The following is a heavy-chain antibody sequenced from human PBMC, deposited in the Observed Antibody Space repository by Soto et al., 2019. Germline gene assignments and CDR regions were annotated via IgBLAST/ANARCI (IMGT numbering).Heavy chain of an antibody. V-gene: IGHV2-5*01. CDR3: AHRRGIVVVPAAKDTNWFDP. Sequence: SGPPLVNPPQTLTLTCTFSGFALSTSVVVVVCIRHHPGKALEWLALIYWNDDKRYSPSLKSRLTITKDTSKNQVVLTMTNMDPVDTATYYCAHRRGIVVVPAAKDTNWFDPWGQGTLVTVSS. J-gene: IGHJ5*02. D-gene: IGHD2-2*01. CDR1: GFALSTSVVV. CDR2: IYWNDDK.